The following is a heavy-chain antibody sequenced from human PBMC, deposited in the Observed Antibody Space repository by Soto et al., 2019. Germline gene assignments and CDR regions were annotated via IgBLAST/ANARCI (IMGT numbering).Heavy chain of an antibody. D-gene: IGHD6-13*01. J-gene: IGHJ4*02. CDR2: IIPIFGTA. CDR3: AQPRIAAAGKASFDY. Sequence: SVKVSCKASGGTFSSYAISWVRQAPGQGLEWMGGIIPIFGTANYAQKFQGRVTITADESTSTAYMELSSLRSEDTAVYYCAQPRIAAAGKASFDYWGQGTLVTSPQ. V-gene: IGHV1-69*13. CDR1: GGTFSSYA.